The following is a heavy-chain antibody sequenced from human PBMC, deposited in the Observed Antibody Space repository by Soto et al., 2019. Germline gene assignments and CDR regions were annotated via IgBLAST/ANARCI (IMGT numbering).Heavy chain of an antibody. CDR2: INAGNGNT. CDR1: GYTFTSYA. J-gene: IGHJ6*02. V-gene: IGHV1-3*05. CDR3: ARDRGRYYGMDV. Sequence: QVQLVQSGAEEKKPGASVKVSCKASGYTFTSYAMHWVRQAPGQRLEWMGWINAGNGNTKYSQKFQGRVTITRDTSASTDYMELSSLRSEDTAVYYCARDRGRYYGMDVWGQGTTVTVSS.